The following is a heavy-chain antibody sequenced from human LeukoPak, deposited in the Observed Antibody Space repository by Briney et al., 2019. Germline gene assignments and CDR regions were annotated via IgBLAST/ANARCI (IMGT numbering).Heavy chain of an antibody. Sequence: PGRSLRLSCAASGFSFSSYDMHGVPHAPGKGLEWGAVICYDGSNKYYRDSVRGRLTISRDNSKNTVYLQMSSLRAEDRAVYYWARGPGLQGRDGYNHDYYGLDVWGQGTKVTVSS. CDR1: GFSFSSYD. D-gene: IGHD5-24*01. J-gene: IGHJ6*02. CDR2: ICYDGSNK. V-gene: IGHV3-33*01. CDR3: ARGPGLQGRDGYNHDYYGLDV.